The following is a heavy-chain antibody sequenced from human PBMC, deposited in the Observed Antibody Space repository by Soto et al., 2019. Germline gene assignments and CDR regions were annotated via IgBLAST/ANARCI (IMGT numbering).Heavy chain of an antibody. Sequence: SGPTLVNPTQTLTLTCTFSGFSLSTSGVGVGWIRQPPGKALEWLALIYWNDDKRYSPSLKSRLTITKDTSKNQVVLTMTNMDPVDTATYSCAHSRIIMVRGVGYYYYVREVWGQGTTVTVPS. CDR3: AHSRIIMVRGVGYYYYVREV. V-gene: IGHV2-5*01. CDR1: GFSLSTSGVG. CDR2: IYWNDDK. D-gene: IGHD3-10*01. J-gene: IGHJ6*02.